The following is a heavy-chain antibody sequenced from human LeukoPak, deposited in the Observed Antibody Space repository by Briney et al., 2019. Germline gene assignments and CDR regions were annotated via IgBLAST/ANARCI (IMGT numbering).Heavy chain of an antibody. D-gene: IGHD3-10*01. V-gene: IGHV1-69*13. CDR2: IIPIFGTA. J-gene: IGHJ1*01. CDR3: ARDGSGSYRSGYFQH. Sequence: ASVKVSCKASGGTFSSYAISWVRQAPGQGLEWMGGIIPIFGTANYAQKFQGRVTITADESTSTAYMELSSLRSEDTAVYYCARDGSGSYRSGYFQHWGQGTLVTVSS. CDR1: GGTFSSYA.